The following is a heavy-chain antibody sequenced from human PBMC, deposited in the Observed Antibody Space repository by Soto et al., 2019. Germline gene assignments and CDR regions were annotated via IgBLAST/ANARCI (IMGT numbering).Heavy chain of an antibody. J-gene: IGHJ4*02. CDR2: IIPIFGTA. Sequence: SVKVSCKASGGTFSSYAISWVRQATGQGLEWMGGIIPIFGTANYAQKFQGRVTITADESTSTAYMELSSLRSEDTAVYYCARGRGYSYGYLGYYFDYWGQGTLVTVSS. CDR1: GGTFSSYA. D-gene: IGHD5-18*01. CDR3: ARGRGYSYGYLGYYFDY. V-gene: IGHV1-69*13.